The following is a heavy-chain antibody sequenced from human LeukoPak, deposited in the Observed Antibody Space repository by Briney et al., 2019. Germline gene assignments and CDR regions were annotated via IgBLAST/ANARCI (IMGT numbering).Heavy chain of an antibody. CDR3: ARDLFSGVFDY. CDR1: GFIFSSYW. Sequence: PGGSLRLSCEASGFIFSSYWMSWVRQAPGKGLEWVANIKQDGSEKYYVDSVKGRFTISRDNAKNSLYLQMNSLRAEDTAVYYCARDLFSGVFDYWGQGTLVTVSS. J-gene: IGHJ4*02. V-gene: IGHV3-7*01. D-gene: IGHD7-27*01. CDR2: IKQDGSEK.